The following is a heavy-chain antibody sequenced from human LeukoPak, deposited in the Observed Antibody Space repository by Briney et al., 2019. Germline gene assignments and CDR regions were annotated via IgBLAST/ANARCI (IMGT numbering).Heavy chain of an antibody. CDR2: INPNSGGT. J-gene: IGHJ5*02. Sequence: ASVKVSCKASGYTFTGYYMHWVRQAPGQGLEWMGRINPNSGGTNYAQKFQGRVTMTRDTSISTAYSELSRLRSDDTAVYYCARDHSYCSSTSCYHWFDPWGQGTLVTVPS. D-gene: IGHD2-2*01. CDR3: ARDHSYCSSTSCYHWFDP. CDR1: GYTFTGYY. V-gene: IGHV1-2*06.